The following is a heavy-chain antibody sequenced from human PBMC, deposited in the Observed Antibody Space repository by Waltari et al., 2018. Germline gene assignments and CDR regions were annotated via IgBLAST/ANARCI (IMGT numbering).Heavy chain of an antibody. V-gene: IGHV4-39*07. D-gene: IGHD2-21*02. CDR2: IYYSENT. CDR1: GASIRTPDDS. J-gene: IGHJ6*04. Sequence: QLTLQESGPGLVKPSETLSLVCTVSGASIRTPDDSWGWIRQPPGEGVEWIGTIYYSENTFYMPALKSRVSISLDTSRNQVSLTLSSVAAGDTAVYYWARIFTAWAARDVWGRGTTVTISS. CDR3: ARIFTAWAARDV.